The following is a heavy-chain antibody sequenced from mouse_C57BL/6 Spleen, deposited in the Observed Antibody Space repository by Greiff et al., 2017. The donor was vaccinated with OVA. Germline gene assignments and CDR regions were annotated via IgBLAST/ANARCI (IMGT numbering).Heavy chain of an antibody. CDR2: INPYNGDT. CDR1: GYSFTGYF. Sequence: VQLQQSGPELVKPGDSVKISCKASGYSFTGYFMNWVMQSHGKSLEWIGRINPYNGDTFYNQKFKGKATLTVDKSSSTAHMELRSLTYEDSAVYYCARGGNYVYFDYWGQGTTLTVSS. J-gene: IGHJ2*01. D-gene: IGHD2-1*01. V-gene: IGHV1-20*01. CDR3: ARGGNYVYFDY.